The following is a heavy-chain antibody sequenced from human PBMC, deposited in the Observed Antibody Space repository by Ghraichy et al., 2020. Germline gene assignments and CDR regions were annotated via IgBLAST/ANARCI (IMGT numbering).Heavy chain of an antibody. CDR2: ISSSSSYI. CDR3: AIDQEYYDRLRDGVRYIDA. V-gene: IGHV3-21*01. CDR1: GFIVSRNS. Sequence: GGSLRLSCAASGFIVSRNSVNWVRQAPGKGLEWVSSISSSSSYIYYADSVMGRFTISRDNDKNSLHLQMNSLRVEDTAVYYCAIDQEYYDRLRDGVRYIDAWGQGTTVIVSS. J-gene: IGHJ6*03. D-gene: IGHD3-9*01.